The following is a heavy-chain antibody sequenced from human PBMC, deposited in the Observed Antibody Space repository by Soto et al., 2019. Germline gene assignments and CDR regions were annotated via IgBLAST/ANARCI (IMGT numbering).Heavy chain of an antibody. CDR3: ARRSSSSLGSLFDP. V-gene: IGHV4-39*01. J-gene: IGHJ5*02. D-gene: IGHD6-6*01. CDR2: MYYTGNK. CDR1: GGSISSSTYY. Sequence: PSETLSPSCPVSGGSISSSTYYFYRIRHPPGKWLEWIGAMYYTGNKNYNPSLEGRVTMSVDTSKNQFSLKLSSVTPTDTAVYYCARRSSSSLGSLFDPWGRGILVTVSS.